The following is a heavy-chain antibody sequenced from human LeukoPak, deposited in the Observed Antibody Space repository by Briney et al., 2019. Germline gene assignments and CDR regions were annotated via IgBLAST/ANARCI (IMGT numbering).Heavy chain of an antibody. J-gene: IGHJ4*02. D-gene: IGHD5-24*01. CDR1: GFTFSSYA. CDR2: ISYDGSNK. Sequence: GRSLRLSCAASGFTFSSYAMHWVRQAPGKGLEWVAVISYDGSNKYYADSVKGRFTISRDNSKNTLYLQMNSLRAEDTAVYYCARGASRDGSGYWGQGTLVTVSS. V-gene: IGHV3-30*14. CDR3: ARGASRDGSGY.